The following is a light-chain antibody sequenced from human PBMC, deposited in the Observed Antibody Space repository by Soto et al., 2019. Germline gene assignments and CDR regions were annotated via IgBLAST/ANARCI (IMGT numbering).Light chain of an antibody. Sequence: EIVLTQSPGTLSLSPGERATLSCRASQGVSSTYLAWYQQKPGQAPRLLIFGASNRATCIPDRFSASGSGTDFTLTISRLEPEDVAVYYCQQYCSSPPFTFGPGTKVDIK. J-gene: IGKJ3*01. CDR1: QGVSSTY. CDR2: GAS. V-gene: IGKV3-20*01. CDR3: QQYCSSPPFT.